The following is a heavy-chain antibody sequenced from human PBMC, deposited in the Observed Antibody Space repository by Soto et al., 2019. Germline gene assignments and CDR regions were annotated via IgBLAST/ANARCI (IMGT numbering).Heavy chain of an antibody. CDR1: GGTFSSYA. J-gene: IGHJ4*02. CDR3: ARDSEYSSGASHNTTRCANFDY. V-gene: IGHV1-69*13. D-gene: IGHD2-15*01. Sequence: SVKVSCKASGGTFSSYAISWVRQAPGQGLEWMGGIIPIFGTANYAQKFQGRVTITADESTSTAYMELSSLRSEDTAVYYCARDSEYSSGASHNTTRCANFDYWGQGTLVTVSS. CDR2: IIPIFGTA.